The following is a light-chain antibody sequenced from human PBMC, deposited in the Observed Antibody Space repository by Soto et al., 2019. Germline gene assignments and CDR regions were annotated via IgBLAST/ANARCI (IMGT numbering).Light chain of an antibody. V-gene: IGLV1-40*01. J-gene: IGLJ1*01. CDR2: GNS. Sequence: QSVLTQPPSVSGAPGQRVTISCTGSSSNIGAGYDVHWYQQLPGTAPKPLLYGNSNRPSGVPDRFSGPKSGTSASLAITGLQDEDEAVYYCQSYGSSLIVFGTGTKVTVL. CDR3: QSYGSSLIV. CDR1: SSNIGAGYD.